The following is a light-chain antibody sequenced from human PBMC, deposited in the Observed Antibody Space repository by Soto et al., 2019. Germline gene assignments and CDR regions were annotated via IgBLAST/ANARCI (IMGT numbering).Light chain of an antibody. Sequence: DIQMTQSPSSLSASVGDRVTITCRASQDISNYLAWYQQRPGKVPKLLLYAASTLQSGVPSRFSGSGSGTDFTLTISSLQPEDFATYYCQKYNSAPRTFGQGTRVEIK. CDR2: AAS. J-gene: IGKJ1*01. CDR1: QDISNY. CDR3: QKYNSAPRT. V-gene: IGKV1-27*01.